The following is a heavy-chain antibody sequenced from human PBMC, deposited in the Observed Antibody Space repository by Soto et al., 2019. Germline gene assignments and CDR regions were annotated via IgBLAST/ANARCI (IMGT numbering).Heavy chain of an antibody. CDR2: INAGNGNT. D-gene: IGHD6-13*01. CDR1: GYTFTSYA. Sequence: ASVKVACKASGYTFTSYAMHWVRQAPGQRLEWMGWINAGNGNTKYSQKFQGRVTITRDTSASTAYMELSSLRSEDTAVYYCARVGIAAAGTPWGQGTLVTVSS. CDR3: ARVGIAAAGTP. V-gene: IGHV1-3*01. J-gene: IGHJ5*02.